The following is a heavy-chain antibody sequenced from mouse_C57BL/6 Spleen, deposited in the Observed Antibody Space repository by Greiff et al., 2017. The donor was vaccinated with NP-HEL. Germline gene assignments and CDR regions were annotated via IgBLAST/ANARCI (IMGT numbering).Heavy chain of an antibody. CDR3: ERSYDYGEVYAMDY. V-gene: IGHV1-64*01. CDR2: IHPNSGST. J-gene: IGHJ4*01. Sequence: QVQLQQPGAELVKPGASVKLSCKASGYTFTSYWMHWVKQRPGQGLEWIGMIHPNSGSTNYNEKFKSKATLTVDKSSSTAYMQLSSLTYEDSAVYYCERSYDYGEVYAMDYWGQGTSVTVSS. D-gene: IGHD2-4*01. CDR1: GYTFTSYW.